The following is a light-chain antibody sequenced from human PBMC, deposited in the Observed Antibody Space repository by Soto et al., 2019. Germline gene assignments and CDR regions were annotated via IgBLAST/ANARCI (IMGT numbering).Light chain of an antibody. V-gene: IGKV1-6*01. CDR2: AAS. CDR1: QGIRND. J-gene: IGKJ1*01. CDR3: LQDYNCPRT. Sequence: AIPMTKSPSSLSASVGDRVTITCRASQGIRNDLGWYQQKPGKATKLLIYAASSLHSGVPARFSGSGSGTEFTLTISSTQPEDFATYYCLQDYNCPRTFVQGTKVEIK.